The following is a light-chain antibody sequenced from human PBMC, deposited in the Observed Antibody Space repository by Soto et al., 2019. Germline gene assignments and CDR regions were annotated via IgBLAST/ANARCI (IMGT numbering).Light chain of an antibody. V-gene: IGKV3-20*01. Sequence: ETVLTQSPGTLSLSPGDRATLSCRASQSVDSMYLAWYQQIHGLPPRLIIYGTSNRAAGIPVRFSGSGSGTDFTLTISRLEPEDFAVYYCQQYCSSRYTFGQGTKLEIK. J-gene: IGKJ2*01. CDR1: QSVDSMY. CDR3: QQYCSSRYT. CDR2: GTS.